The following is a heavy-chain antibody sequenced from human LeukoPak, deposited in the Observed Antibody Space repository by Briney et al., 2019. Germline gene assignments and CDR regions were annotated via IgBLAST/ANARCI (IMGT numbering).Heavy chain of an antibody. CDR2: ISDSGGST. V-gene: IGHV3-64D*09. CDR3: VRGYSFGPYGMDV. J-gene: IGHJ6*02. CDR1: GFPFSSYA. D-gene: IGHD2-15*01. Sequence: GGSLRLSCSASGFPFSSYAMHWVRQAPGKGLEYVSAISDSGGSTYYADSVKGRFTISRDNSKNTRYLQMSSLRAEDTAVYFCVRGYSFGPYGMDVWGQGTTVTVSS.